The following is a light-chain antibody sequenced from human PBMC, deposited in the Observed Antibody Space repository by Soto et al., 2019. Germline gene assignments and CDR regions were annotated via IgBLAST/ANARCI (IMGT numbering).Light chain of an antibody. CDR2: GAS. CDR3: QQYGSSPLT. Sequence: DIVLTPSPGTLSLSPGERATLSCRASQSVSSSYLAWYQQKHGQAPRLLIYGASSRATGIPDRFSGSGSGTDFTLTISRLEPEVFAVYYCQQYGSSPLTFGQGTKVEIK. J-gene: IGKJ1*01. V-gene: IGKV3-20*01. CDR1: QSVSSSY.